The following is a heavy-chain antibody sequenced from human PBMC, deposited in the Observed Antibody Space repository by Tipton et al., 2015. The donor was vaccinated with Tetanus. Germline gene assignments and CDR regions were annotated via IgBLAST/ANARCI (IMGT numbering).Heavy chain of an antibody. D-gene: IGHD3-10*01. J-gene: IGHJ4*02. Sequence: TLSLTCTLSGSSISSYYWSWVRQPPGKGLEWIARIYTSGSTNYNPSLKSRVTMSVDTSKNQFSLKRSSVTAADTAVYYCARDSGSGAFDYWGLGTPVTVSS. CDR2: IYTSGST. CDR3: ARDSGSGAFDY. V-gene: IGHV4-4*07. CDR1: GSSISSYY.